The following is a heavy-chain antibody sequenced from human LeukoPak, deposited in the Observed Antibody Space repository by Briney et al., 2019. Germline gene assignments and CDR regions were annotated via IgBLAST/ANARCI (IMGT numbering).Heavy chain of an antibody. CDR2: ISYGGSNK. CDR1: GFTFSSYG. J-gene: IGHJ6*02. D-gene: IGHD4-17*01. CDR3: AKDLFTVTTYYYYGMDV. Sequence: PGGSLRLSCAASGFTFSSYGMHWVRQAPGKGLEWVAVISYGGSNKYYADSVKGRFTISRDNSKNTLYLQMNSLRAEDTAVYYCAKDLFTVTTYYYYGMDVWGQGTTVTVSS. V-gene: IGHV3-30*18.